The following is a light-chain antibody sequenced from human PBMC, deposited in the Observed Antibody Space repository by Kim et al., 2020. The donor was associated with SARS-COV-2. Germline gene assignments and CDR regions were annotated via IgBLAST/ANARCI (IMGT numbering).Light chain of an antibody. CDR1: QGIKNE. Sequence: AFVGDRVTITCRASQGIKNELGWYQQKPGKAPKLLIYAASSLQSGVPSRFSGSGSGTDFTLTISSLQPEDFATYYCLHDYNYPRTFGQGTKVDIK. CDR2: AAS. V-gene: IGKV1-6*01. J-gene: IGKJ1*01. CDR3: LHDYNYPRT.